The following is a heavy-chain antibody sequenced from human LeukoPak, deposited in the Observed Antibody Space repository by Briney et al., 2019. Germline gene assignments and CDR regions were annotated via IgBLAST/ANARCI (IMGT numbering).Heavy chain of an antibody. CDR2: ISGSGDST. Sequence: GGSLRLSCAASGFTFSSSAMTWVRQAPGKGLEWVSVISGSGDSTFYADSVKGRFTISRDSFKNTVYLQMNSLRAGDTAIYYCAKGMSGSCYSGLHCWGQGTLVTVSS. J-gene: IGHJ4*02. V-gene: IGHV3-23*01. CDR1: GFTFSSSA. D-gene: IGHD2-15*01. CDR3: AKGMSGSCYSGLHC.